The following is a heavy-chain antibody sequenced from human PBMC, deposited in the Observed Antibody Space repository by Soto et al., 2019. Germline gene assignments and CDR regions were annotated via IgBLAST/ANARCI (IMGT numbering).Heavy chain of an antibody. V-gene: IGHV4-4*02. D-gene: IGHD6-13*01. CDR3: ARAVMGGSSWPFDY. J-gene: IGHJ4*02. CDR2: IYHSGST. CDR1: GGSISSSNW. Sequence: SETLSLTCAVSGGSISSSNWWSWVRQPPGKGLEWIGEIYHSGSTNYNPSLKSRVTISVDKSKNQFSLKLSSVTAADTAVYYCARAVMGGSSWPFDYWGQATLVTVST.